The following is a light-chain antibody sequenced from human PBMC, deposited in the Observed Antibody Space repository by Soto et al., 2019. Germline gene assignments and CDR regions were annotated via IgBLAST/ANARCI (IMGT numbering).Light chain of an antibody. CDR1: HDISNW. CDR3: QQDSSFPYT. Sequence: DIQMTQSPSSVSASVGDTVTITCRASHDISNWLAWYQHKPGKTPKLLIFAASTLQGSVPSRFSGGGSGTDFTLTVSSLQPEDFATYYCQQDSSFPYTFGQGTKLEIK. J-gene: IGKJ2*01. V-gene: IGKV1D-12*01. CDR2: AAS.